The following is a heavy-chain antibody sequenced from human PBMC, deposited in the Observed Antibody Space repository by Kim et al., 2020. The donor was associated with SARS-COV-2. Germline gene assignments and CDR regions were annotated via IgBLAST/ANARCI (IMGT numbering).Heavy chain of an antibody. V-gene: IGHV3-53*05. D-gene: IGHD3-10*01. CDR1: DFSVSNTY. CDR2: IHSDGST. CDR3: AKDPGYGSGVDFDP. Sequence: GGSLRLSCVASDFSVSNTYMSWVRQAPGKGMEWVSVIHSDGSTFYADSVKGRFTISRDSSKNTLYLQMNSLRAEDTATYHCAKDPGYGSGVDFDPWGQGTLLTVSS. J-gene: IGHJ5*02.